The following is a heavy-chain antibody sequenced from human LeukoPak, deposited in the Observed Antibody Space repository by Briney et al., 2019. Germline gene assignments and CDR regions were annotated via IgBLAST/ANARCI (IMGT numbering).Heavy chain of an antibody. CDR2: ISSSSSYI. V-gene: IGHV3-21*01. CDR1: GFTFSSYS. D-gene: IGHD6-13*01. J-gene: IGHJ4*02. Sequence: GGSLRLSCAASGFTFSSYSMNWVRQAPGKGLEWVSSISSSSSYIYYADSVKGRFTISRDNAKNSLYLQMNGLRAEDTAVYYCARDEWDRIADRHWFFIDYWGQGTLVTVSS. CDR3: ARDEWDRIADRHWFFIDY.